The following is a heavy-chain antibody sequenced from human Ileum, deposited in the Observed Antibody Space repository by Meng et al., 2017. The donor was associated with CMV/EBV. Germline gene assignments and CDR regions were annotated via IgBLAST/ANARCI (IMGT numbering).Heavy chain of an antibody. CDR2: INTDGSEK. CDR3: ARDWRTGYTHSMDV. D-gene: IGHD5-24*01. CDR1: GFTFSAYK. J-gene: IGHJ6*02. V-gene: IGHV3-7*01. Sequence: GESLKISCAASGFTFSAYKMSWVRQASGKGLEWAATINTDGSEKYYVESLKGRFTISRDNAKDSLFLQMDSLRAEDTAMYFCARDWRTGYTHSMDVWGQGTTVTVSS.